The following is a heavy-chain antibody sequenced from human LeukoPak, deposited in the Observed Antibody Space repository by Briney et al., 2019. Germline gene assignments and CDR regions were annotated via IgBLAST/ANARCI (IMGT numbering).Heavy chain of an antibody. CDR1: GYRSTSYW. J-gene: IGHJ4*02. D-gene: IGHD3-22*01. CDR2: IYPGDSDT. V-gene: IGHV5-51*01. Sequence: GESLTISCMGSGYRSTSYWIGWVRQMPGKGLEWMGIIYPGDSDTRYSSSFQGQVTISTDKSISTAYLQWSSLKASDTAMYYCARAGFYYDSSGPKVFDYWGQGTLVTVSS. CDR3: ARAGFYYDSSGPKVFDY.